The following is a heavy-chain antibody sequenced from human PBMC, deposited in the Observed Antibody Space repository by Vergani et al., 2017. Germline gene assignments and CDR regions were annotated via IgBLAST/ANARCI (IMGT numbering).Heavy chain of an antibody. Sequence: QVQLQESGPGLVKPSETLSLTCTVSGGSISSYYWSWIRQPPGKGLEWIGYIYYRGSTNYNPSLKSRVTISVDTSKNQFSLKLSTVTAADTAVYYCARDDDSSCDDRDYYDYDGMDSWGQGTTVTVSS. CDR3: ARDDDSSCDDRDYYDYDGMDS. CDR1: GGSISSYY. J-gene: IGHJ6*02. V-gene: IGHV4-59*12. D-gene: IGHD6-13*01. CDR2: IYYRGST.